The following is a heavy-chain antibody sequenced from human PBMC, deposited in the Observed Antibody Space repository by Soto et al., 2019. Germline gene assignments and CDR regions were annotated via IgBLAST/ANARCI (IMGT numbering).Heavy chain of an antibody. CDR1: GFTFSSYA. CDR2: ISGSGGST. Sequence: EVQLLESGGGLVQPGGSLRLSCAASGFTFSSYAMSWVRQAPGKGLEWLSAISGSGGSTYYADSVTGRFTISRDNSKNTLYLQMYSLRAEDTDVYYCAKATSSTPMTSDWGQGTLVTVSS. D-gene: IGHD4-17*01. V-gene: IGHV3-23*01. J-gene: IGHJ4*02. CDR3: AKATSSTPMTSD.